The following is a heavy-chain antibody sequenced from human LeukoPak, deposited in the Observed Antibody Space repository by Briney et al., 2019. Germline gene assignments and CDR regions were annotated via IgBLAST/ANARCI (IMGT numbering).Heavy chain of an antibody. V-gene: IGHV3-23*03. D-gene: IGHD1-7*01. Sequence: GGSLRLSCAASGFTFNIYGMRWVRQAPAKGLEWVSSVRGGNDINYADSVKGRFTGSRGDAKTSVYLQRNRLRAEDTTIYFCAKDATPRNSIWDHVGSWGQGTLVTVSS. CDR2: VRGGNDI. CDR1: GFTFNIYG. J-gene: IGHJ4*02. CDR3: AKDATPRNSIWDHVGS.